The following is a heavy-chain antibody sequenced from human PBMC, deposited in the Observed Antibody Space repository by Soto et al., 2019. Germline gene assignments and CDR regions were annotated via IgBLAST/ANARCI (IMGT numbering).Heavy chain of an antibody. CDR1: GFSLSTSGVG. D-gene: IGHD5-12*01. CDR2: IYWDDDK. V-gene: IGHV2-5*02. J-gene: IGHJ4*02. CDR3: AQPSSTSPTFDY. Sequence: QITLKESGPTLVKPTQTLTLTCTFSGFSLSTSGVGVGWIRQPPGKGLEWLALIYWDDDKRHSPSLKSRLTITNDTSKNKVVLTMTTMDHMDTATYYCAQPSSTSPTFDYWGQGTLVTVSS.